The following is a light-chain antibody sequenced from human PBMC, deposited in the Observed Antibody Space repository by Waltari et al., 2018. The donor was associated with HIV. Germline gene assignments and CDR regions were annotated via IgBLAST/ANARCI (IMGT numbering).Light chain of an antibody. CDR1: NSNIGSNS. V-gene: IGLV1-44*01. Sequence: QSVLTQPPSAYGTPGQRVPIPCSGRNSNIGSNSVNWYQPVPGTAPKLPISRNNQRPSGVPDRFSGSQSGNSASLAISGLRSEDEADYYCAAWDDSRNGEVIFGGGTKLTVL. CDR2: RNN. J-gene: IGLJ2*01. CDR3: AAWDDSRNGEVI.